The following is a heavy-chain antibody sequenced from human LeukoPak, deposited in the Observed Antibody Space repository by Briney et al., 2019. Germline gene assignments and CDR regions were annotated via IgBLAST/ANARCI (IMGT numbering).Heavy chain of an antibody. V-gene: IGHV1-69*13. J-gene: IGHJ4*02. CDR1: GGTFSSYG. CDR2: IIPIFRTT. Sequence: SVKVSCEASGGTFSSYGVSWVRQAPGQGLEWMGGIIPIFRTTTYAQKFRGRVMITADESMSTAYMELSSLRSEDTAVYYCARSQRAGYNVYHFDYWGQGTLVTVSS. CDR3: ARSQRAGYNVYHFDY. D-gene: IGHD5-24*01.